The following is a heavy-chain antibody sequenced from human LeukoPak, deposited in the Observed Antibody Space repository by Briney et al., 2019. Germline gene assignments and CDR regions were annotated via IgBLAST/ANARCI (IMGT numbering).Heavy chain of an antibody. CDR1: GFTFSNYW. CDR3: ARDVDYANPRHDY. D-gene: IGHD4/OR15-4a*01. J-gene: IGHJ4*02. CDR2: INLRGSEK. Sequence: GGSLRLSCATPGFTFSNYWMSWVRQAPGKGLEWVANINLRGSEKYYVDSVKGRFTISRDNANNSVYLQMNSLRSEDTAVYYCARDVDYANPRHDYWGQGTLVTVSS. V-gene: IGHV3-7*01.